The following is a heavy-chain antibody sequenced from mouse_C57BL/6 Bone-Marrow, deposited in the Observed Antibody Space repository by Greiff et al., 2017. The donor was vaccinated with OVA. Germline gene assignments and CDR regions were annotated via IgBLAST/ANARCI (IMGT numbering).Heavy chain of an antibody. CDR3: ASARWRWYFDV. J-gene: IGHJ1*03. CDR1: GYNFTSYG. Sequence: VKLMESGAELARPGASVKLSCKASGYNFTSYGISWVKQSTGQGLEWIGEIYPRSGNTYYKEKFKGKATLTADKSSSTAYMKLRSLTSEDSAVYCCASARWRWYFDVWGTGTTVTVSS. CDR2: IYPRSGNT. V-gene: IGHV1-81*01.